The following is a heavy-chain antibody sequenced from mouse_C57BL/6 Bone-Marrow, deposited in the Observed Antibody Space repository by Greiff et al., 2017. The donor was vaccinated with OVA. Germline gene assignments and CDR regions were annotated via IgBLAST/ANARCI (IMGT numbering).Heavy chain of an antibody. J-gene: IGHJ2*01. CDR3: ARYYGNYGEVDY. CDR2: INPSTGGT. Sequence: DVQLQESGPELVKPGASVKISCKASGYSFTGYYMNWVKQSPEKSLEWIGEINPSTGGTTYNQKFKAKATLTVDKSSSTAYMQLKSLTSEDSAVYYCARYYGNYGEVDYWGQGTTLTVSS. D-gene: IGHD2-1*01. V-gene: IGHV1-42*01. CDR1: GYSFTGYY.